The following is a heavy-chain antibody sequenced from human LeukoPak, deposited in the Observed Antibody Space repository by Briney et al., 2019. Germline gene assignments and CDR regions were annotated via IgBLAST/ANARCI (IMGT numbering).Heavy chain of an antibody. CDR3: AKEVYGSGPYYLDY. CDR2: ISRGGGSQ. Sequence: HPGGTLRLSCVASGFTFSSYDMSWVRQAPGKGLQWVSSISRGGGSQNYADSVKRRFTISRDNSRTTLYLQVNNLRAEDTAMYYCAKEVYGSGPYYLDYWGQGTLVTVSA. CDR1: GFTFSSYD. D-gene: IGHD3-10*01. J-gene: IGHJ4*02. V-gene: IGHV3-23*01.